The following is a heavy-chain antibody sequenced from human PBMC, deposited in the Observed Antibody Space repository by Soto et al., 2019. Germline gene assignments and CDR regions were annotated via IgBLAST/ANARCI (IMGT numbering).Heavy chain of an antibody. D-gene: IGHD2-21*02. CDR1: GFTFRNSE. V-gene: IGHV3-48*03. Sequence: GGSLRLSCAGSGFTFRNSEMFWVRQAPGKGLEWVSKINYSGSNIYYSKSVKGRFTISRDNAKNSLYLQMNSLTDEDTAIYFCASEALCGADCYFFEHWGPGTLVTVSS. CDR3: ASEALCGADCYFFEH. J-gene: IGHJ4*02. CDR2: INYSGSNI.